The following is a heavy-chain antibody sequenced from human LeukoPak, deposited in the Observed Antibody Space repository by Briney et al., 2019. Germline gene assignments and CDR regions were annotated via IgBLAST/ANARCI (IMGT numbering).Heavy chain of an antibody. CDR1: GFTFNAYS. J-gene: IGHJ4*02. D-gene: IGHD3-9*01. V-gene: IGHV3-21*01. CDR3: ARGSLIDY. CDR2: ITYNSIYI. Sequence: GGSLRLSCAASGFTFNAYSMNWVRQAPGKGLEWVSSITYNSIYIYYADSLKGRFTISRDNAKNSLYLQMNSLRAEDTAVYYCARGSLIDYWGQGTLVSVPS.